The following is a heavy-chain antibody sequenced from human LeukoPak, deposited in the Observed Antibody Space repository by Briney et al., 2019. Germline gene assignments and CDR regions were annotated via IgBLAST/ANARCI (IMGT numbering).Heavy chain of an antibody. CDR2: IIPIYDPV. J-gene: IGHJ4*02. V-gene: IGHV1-69*05. Sequence: ASVKVSCKASGGTFSSYAFSWMRQAPGQGLEWMGRIIPIYDPVDYAQRFQGRVTITTDESTNTVYMELGSLRYEDTAVYYCAREPLGCGGDCHFDYWGQGTLVTVSS. CDR1: GGTFSSYA. D-gene: IGHD2-21*02. CDR3: AREPLGCGGDCHFDY.